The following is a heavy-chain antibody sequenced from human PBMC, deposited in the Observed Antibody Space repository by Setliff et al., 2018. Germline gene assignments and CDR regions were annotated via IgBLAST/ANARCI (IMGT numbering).Heavy chain of an antibody. J-gene: IGHJ4*02. CDR2: IWDDGGNK. CDR3: ARTCSGSGCYAGLES. CDR1: GFTFSSYR. Sequence: PGGSLRLSCAASGFTFSSYRMHWVRQAPGKGLEWVAVIWDDGGNKYHADSVKGRFTISGDNSKNTLYLQMNSLRPEDTAVYYCARTCSGSGCYAGLESWGQGTPVTVSS. D-gene: IGHD2-15*01. V-gene: IGHV3-33*08.